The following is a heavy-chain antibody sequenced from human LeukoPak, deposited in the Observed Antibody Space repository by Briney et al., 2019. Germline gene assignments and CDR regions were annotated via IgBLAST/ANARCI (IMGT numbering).Heavy chain of an antibody. V-gene: IGHV1-18*01. CDR1: GYTFTSYG. J-gene: IGHJ6*03. D-gene: IGHD6-19*01. CDR3: ARDGGYSSGWYPSYYYYMDV. Sequence: ASVKVSCKASGYTFTSYGISWVRQAPGQGLEWMGWISAYNGNTNYAQKLQGRVTMTTDTSTSTAYMELRSLRSDDTAVYYCARDGGYSSGWYPSYYYYMDVWGKGTTVTVSS. CDR2: ISAYNGNT.